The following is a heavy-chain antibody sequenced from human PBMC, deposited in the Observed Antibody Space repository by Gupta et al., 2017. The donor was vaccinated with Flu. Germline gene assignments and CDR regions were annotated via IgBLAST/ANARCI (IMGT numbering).Heavy chain of an antibody. CDR1: GFSCSSYT. V-gene: IGHV3-21*01. D-gene: IGHD2-21*01. CDR2: ISSGNSYI. CDR3: ARERIDYMDV. J-gene: IGHJ6*03. Sequence: EVQLAESGGGLVKPGGSLRLSRAAYGFSCSSYTLSWVRQARGKGLEWVSSISSGNSYIYYADSVRGRFTISRDNAKNSLYLQMNSLRAEDTAVYYCARERIDYMDVWGKGTTVTVSS.